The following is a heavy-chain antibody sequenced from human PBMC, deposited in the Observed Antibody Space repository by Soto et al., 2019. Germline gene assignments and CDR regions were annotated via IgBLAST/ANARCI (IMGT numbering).Heavy chain of an antibody. D-gene: IGHD5-18*01. CDR1: GGTFSSYA. CDR2: IIPIFGTA. J-gene: IGHJ4*02. V-gene: IGHV1-69*13. CDR3: AREVDTAMVTHFDY. Sequence: GASVKVSCKASGGTFSSYAISWGRQAPGQGLEWMGGIIPIFGTANYAQKFQGRVTITADESTSTAYMELSSLRSEDTAVYYCAREVDTAMVTHFDYWGQGTLVTVSS.